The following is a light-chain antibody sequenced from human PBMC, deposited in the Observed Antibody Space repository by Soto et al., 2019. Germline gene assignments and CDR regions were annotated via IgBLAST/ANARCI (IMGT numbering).Light chain of an antibody. V-gene: IGKV3-15*01. CDR3: QQYDNWPKT. J-gene: IGKJ1*01. CDR1: QSISDN. CDR2: VAS. Sequence: EIVMTQSPATLSVSPGERATLSCRASQSISDNLAWYQQKPGQAPRLLIYVASTRATGIPARISGSGSGTEFTLTISSLQSEDFAVYYCQQYDNWPKTFGQGTKVEIK.